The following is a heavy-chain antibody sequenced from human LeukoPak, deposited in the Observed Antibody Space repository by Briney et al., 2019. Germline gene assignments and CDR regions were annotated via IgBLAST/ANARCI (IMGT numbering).Heavy chain of an antibody. CDR1: GFTFNRYW. CDR3: ASGQGWHFDL. CDR2: IKQDGSEK. V-gene: IGHV3-7*01. J-gene: IGHJ2*01. Sequence: GGSLRLSCAASGFTFNRYWMSWVRQAPGKGLEWVANIKQDGSEKYYVDSVKGRFTISRDNAKNSLYLQMNSLRAEDTAVYYCASGQGWHFDLWGRGTLVTVSS.